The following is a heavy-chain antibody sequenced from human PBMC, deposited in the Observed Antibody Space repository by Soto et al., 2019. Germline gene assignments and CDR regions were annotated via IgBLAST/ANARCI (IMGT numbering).Heavy chain of an antibody. CDR2: ISGSGGST. J-gene: IGHJ4*02. D-gene: IGHD1-26*01. Sequence: PGGPLSPSCPASGFTFSSYAMRWVRQAPGKGLEWVSAISGSGGSTYYADSVKGRFTISRDNSKNTLYLQMNSLRAEDTAVYYCARRGSGSYYDYWGQGTLVTVSS. CDR3: ARRGSGSYYDY. CDR1: GFTFSSYA. V-gene: IGHV3-23*01.